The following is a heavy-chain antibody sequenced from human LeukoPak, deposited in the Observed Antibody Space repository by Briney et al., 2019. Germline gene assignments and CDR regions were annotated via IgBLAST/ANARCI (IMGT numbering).Heavy chain of an antibody. Sequence: SETLSLTCAVYGGSCSGYYWSWIRQPPGKGLEWIGEINHSGSTNYNPSLKSRVTISVDTSKNQFSLELSSVTAADTAVYYCARRAYYYGSGSYGMDVWGKGTAVTVSS. V-gene: IGHV4-34*01. CDR2: INHSGST. CDR3: ARRAYYYGSGSYGMDV. D-gene: IGHD3-10*01. J-gene: IGHJ6*04. CDR1: GGSCSGYY.